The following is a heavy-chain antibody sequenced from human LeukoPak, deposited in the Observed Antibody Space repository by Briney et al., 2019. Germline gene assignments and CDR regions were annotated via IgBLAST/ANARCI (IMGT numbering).Heavy chain of an antibody. CDR1: GFTFGSYT. Sequence: GGSLRLSXAASGFTFGSYTMNWVRQTPGKGLEWVSSISSSSSHIYYADSVKGRFTISRDNAKNSLYLQMNSLRAEDTAVYYCARVVPGTGFFYWGQGTLVTVSS. CDR3: ARVVPGTGFFY. D-gene: IGHD2-8*02. V-gene: IGHV3-21*01. CDR2: ISSSSSHI. J-gene: IGHJ4*02.